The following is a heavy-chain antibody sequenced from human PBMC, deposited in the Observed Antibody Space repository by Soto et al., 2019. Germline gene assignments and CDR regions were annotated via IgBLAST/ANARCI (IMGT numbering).Heavy chain of an antibody. J-gene: IGHJ4*02. CDR2: ISYDGSNK. V-gene: IGHV3-30-3*01. CDR1: GFTFSSYA. CDR3: AREDDTAMVKFDY. D-gene: IGHD5-18*01. Sequence: QVQLVESGGGVVQPGRSLRLSCAASGFTFSSYAMHWVRQAPGKGLEWVAVISYDGSNKYYADSVKGRFTISRDNSKNTLYLQMNSLRAEDTAVYYCAREDDTAMVKFDYWGQGTLVTVSS.